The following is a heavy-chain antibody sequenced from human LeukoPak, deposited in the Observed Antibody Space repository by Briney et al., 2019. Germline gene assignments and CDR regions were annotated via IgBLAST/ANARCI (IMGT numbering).Heavy chain of an antibody. V-gene: IGHV3-30*18. CDR3: AKVSSVAGTSHPFDY. J-gene: IGHJ4*02. CDR2: ISYDESNK. Sequence: GGSLRLSCAASGFTFSSYGMHWVRQAPGKGLEWVAVISYDESNKYYADSVKGRFTISRDNSKNTLYLQMNSLRAEDTAVYYCAKVSSVAGTSHPFDYWGQGTLVTVSS. CDR1: GFTFSSYG. D-gene: IGHD6-19*01.